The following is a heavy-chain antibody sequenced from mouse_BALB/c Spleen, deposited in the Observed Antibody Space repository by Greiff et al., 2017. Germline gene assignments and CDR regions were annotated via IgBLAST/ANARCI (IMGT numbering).Heavy chain of an antibody. CDR2: INSNGGST. CDR1: GFTFSSYY. CDR3: ARHAWDDALDY. Sequence: EVHLVESGGGLVKLGGSLKLSCAASGFTFSSYYMSWVRQTPEKRLELVAAINSNGGSTYYPDTVKGRFTISRDNAKNTLYLQMSSLKSEDTALYYCARHAWDDALDYWGQGTTLTVSS. D-gene: IGHD4-1*01. V-gene: IGHV5-6-2*01. J-gene: IGHJ2*01.